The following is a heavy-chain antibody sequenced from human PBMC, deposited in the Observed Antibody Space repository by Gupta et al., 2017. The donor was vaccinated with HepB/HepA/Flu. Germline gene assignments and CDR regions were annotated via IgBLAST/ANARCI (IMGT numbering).Heavy chain of an antibody. J-gene: IGHJ4*02. CDR3: AREYRSYAFDY. D-gene: IGHD6-6*01. Sequence: EVQLVESGGGLVQPGGSLRLSCAASGFTFSNHWMHWVRQAPGKGLVWVTRINSDGSSTNYADSVKGRFTISRDNAKNTLYMQMNRLRAEDTAVYYCAREYRSYAFDYWGQGTLVTVSS. V-gene: IGHV3-74*01. CDR1: GFTFSNHW. CDR2: INSDGSST.